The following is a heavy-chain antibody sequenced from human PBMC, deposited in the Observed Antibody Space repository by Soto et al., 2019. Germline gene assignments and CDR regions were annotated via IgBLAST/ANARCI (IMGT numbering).Heavy chain of an antibody. CDR3: ARGYRDNYGYYYYYMDV. CDR2: IYSGGST. CDR1: GFTVSSNY. Sequence: PGGSLRLSCAASGFTVSSNYMSWVRQAPGKGLEWVSVIYSGGSTYYADSVKGRFTISRDNSKNTLYLQMNSLRAEDTAVYYCARGYRDNYGYYYYYMDVWGKGTTVTVSS. V-gene: IGHV3-66*01. D-gene: IGHD3-16*02. J-gene: IGHJ6*03.